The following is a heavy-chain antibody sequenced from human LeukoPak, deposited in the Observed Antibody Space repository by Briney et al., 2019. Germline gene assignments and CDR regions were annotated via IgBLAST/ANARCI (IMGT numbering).Heavy chain of an antibody. J-gene: IGHJ4*02. V-gene: IGHV4-61*01. D-gene: IGHD4-17*01. Sequence: SETLSLTCTVSGGSVSSGSYYWSWIRQPPGKGLEWIGYIYYSGSTNYNPSLKSRVTISVDTSKNQFSLKLRSVTAADTAVYYCARENDYGDYFHFDNWGQGTLVTVSP. CDR3: ARENDYGDYFHFDN. CDR2: IYYSGST. CDR1: GGSVSSGSYY.